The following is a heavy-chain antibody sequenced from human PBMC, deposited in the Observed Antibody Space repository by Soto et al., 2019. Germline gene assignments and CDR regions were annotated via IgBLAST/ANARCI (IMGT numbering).Heavy chain of an antibody. CDR1: GFTFSSYG. CDR3: AKAGYSGAEFDI. D-gene: IGHD1-26*01. CDR2: ISYDGSNK. V-gene: IGHV3-30*18. J-gene: IGHJ3*02. Sequence: QVQLVESGGGVVQPGRSLRLSCAASGFTFSSYGMHWVRQAPGKGLGWVAVISYDGSNKYYADSVKGRFTISRDNSKNTLYLQMNSLRAEDTAVYYCAKAGYSGAEFDIWGQGTMVTVSS.